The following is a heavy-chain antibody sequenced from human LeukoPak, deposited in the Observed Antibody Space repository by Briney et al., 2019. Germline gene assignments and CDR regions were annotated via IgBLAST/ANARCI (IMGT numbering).Heavy chain of an antibody. D-gene: IGHD5-18*01. V-gene: IGHV3-48*03. CDR2: ISSSGSTI. Sequence: GGSLRLSCAASGFTFSSYEMNWVRQAPGKGLEWVSYISSSGSTIYYADSVKGPFTISRDNAKNSLYLQMNSLRAEDTAVYYCARAEGGYSYGYSYYYMDVWGKGTTVTISS. J-gene: IGHJ6*03. CDR3: ARAEGGYSYGYSYYYMDV. CDR1: GFTFSSYE.